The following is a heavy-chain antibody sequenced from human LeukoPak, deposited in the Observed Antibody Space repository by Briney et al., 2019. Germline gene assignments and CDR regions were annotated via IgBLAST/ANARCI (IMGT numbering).Heavy chain of an antibody. CDR1: GFTFSDAS. D-gene: IGHD2-21*02. CDR2: INHSGST. CDR3: ARGTRGVVTAIGVFDY. J-gene: IGHJ4*02. V-gene: IGHV4-34*01. Sequence: GSLRLSCAASGFTFSDASMSWVRQAPGKGLEWIGEINHSGSTNYNPSLKSRVTISVDTSKNQFSLKLSSVTAADTAVYYCARGTRGVVTAIGVFDYWGQGTLVTVSS.